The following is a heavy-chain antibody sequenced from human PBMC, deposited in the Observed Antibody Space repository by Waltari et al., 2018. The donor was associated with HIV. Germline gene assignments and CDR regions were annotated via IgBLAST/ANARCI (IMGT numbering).Heavy chain of an antibody. V-gene: IGHV4-59*01. D-gene: IGHD2-8*02. J-gene: IGHJ2*01. CDR3: ARGDYCTGGVCSPNWYFDL. CDR2: IYYSGST. CDR1: GGSISSYY. Sequence: QVQLQESGPGLVKPSETLSLTCTVSGGSISSYYWSWIRQPPGKGLEWIGYIYYSGSTNYNPSLKSRVTISVDTSKNQCSLKLSSVTAADTAVYYCARGDYCTGGVCSPNWYFDLWGRGTLVTVSS.